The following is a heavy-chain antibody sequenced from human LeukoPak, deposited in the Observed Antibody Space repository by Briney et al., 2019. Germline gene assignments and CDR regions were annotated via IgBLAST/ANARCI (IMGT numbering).Heavy chain of an antibody. Sequence: GGSLRLSCAASGFTFSSYGMHWVRQAPGKGLEWVAFIRYDGSNKYYADSVKGRFTISRDNSKNTLYLQMNSLRAEDTAVYYCAKDPPRDSGSYELDAFDIWGQGTMVTVSS. CDR2: IRYDGSNK. J-gene: IGHJ3*02. CDR3: AKDPPRDSGSYELDAFDI. D-gene: IGHD1-26*01. CDR1: GFTFSSYG. V-gene: IGHV3-30*02.